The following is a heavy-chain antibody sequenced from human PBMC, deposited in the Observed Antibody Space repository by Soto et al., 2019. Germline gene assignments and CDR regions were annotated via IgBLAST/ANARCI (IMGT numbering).Heavy chain of an antibody. V-gene: IGHV5-51*01. Sequence: GESLKISCKGSGYSFTSYWIGWVRQMPGKXLEWMGVIYPGDSDTRYSPSFQGQVTISADKSISTAYLQWSSLKASDTAMYYCARHLSDSSGYYYYYYGMDVWGQGTTVTVSS. CDR1: GYSFTSYW. J-gene: IGHJ6*02. D-gene: IGHD3-22*01. CDR2: IYPGDSDT. CDR3: ARHLSDSSGYYYYYYGMDV.